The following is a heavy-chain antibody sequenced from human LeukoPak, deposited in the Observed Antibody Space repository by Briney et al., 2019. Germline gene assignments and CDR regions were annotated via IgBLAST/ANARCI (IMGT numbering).Heavy chain of an antibody. V-gene: IGHV1-2*04. CDR3: ARGSPPYSSSWYFPSMMIYGMDV. CDR1: GYTFTDYY. D-gene: IGHD6-13*01. J-gene: IGHJ6*02. Sequence: ASVKVSCKASGYTFTDYYIHWVRQAPGQGLEWMGWINPNSGGTNYAQKFQGWVTMTRDTSISTAYMELSRLRSDDTAVYYCARGSPPYSSSWYFPSMMIYGMDVWGQGTTVTVSS. CDR2: INPNSGGT.